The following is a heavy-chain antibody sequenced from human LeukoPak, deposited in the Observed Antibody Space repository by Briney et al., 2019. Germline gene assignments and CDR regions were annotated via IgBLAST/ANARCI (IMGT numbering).Heavy chain of an antibody. Sequence: EASVKVSCKVSGYTLTELSMHWVRQAPGKGLEWMGGFDPEDGETIYAQKFQGRVTMTEDTSTDTAYMELGSLRSEDTAVYYCATRAVAAAGADYWGQGTLVTVSS. D-gene: IGHD6-13*01. CDR1: GYTLTELS. CDR3: ATRAVAAAGADY. J-gene: IGHJ4*02. V-gene: IGHV1-24*01. CDR2: FDPEDGET.